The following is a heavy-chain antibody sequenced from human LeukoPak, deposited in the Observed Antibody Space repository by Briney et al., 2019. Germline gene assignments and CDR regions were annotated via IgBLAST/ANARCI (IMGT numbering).Heavy chain of an antibody. D-gene: IGHD4-23*01. V-gene: IGHV3-21*01. CDR1: GFALSSYS. J-gene: IGHJ6*02. CDR2: ISSTSSYI. Sequence: PGGSLRLSCAASGFALSSYSMTWVRQAPGRGLEWVSSISSTSSYIYYADSVKGRFTISRDNAKNSLYLQMNSLRAEDTAVYYCARDGNGVDVWGQGTTVTVSS. CDR3: ARDGNGVDV.